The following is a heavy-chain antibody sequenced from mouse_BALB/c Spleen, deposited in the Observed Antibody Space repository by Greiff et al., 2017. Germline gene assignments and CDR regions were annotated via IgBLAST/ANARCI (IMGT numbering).Heavy chain of an antibody. Sequence: QVQLKESGPGLVQPSQSLSITCTVSGFSLTSYGVHWVRQSPGKGLEWLGVIWSGGSTDYNAAFISRLSISKDNSKSQVFFKMNSLQADDTAIYYCARKEIYYGYDGGSMDYWGQGTSVTVSS. CDR2: IWSGGST. D-gene: IGHD2-2*01. V-gene: IGHV2-4-1*01. CDR3: ARKEIYYGYDGGSMDY. CDR1: GFSLTSYG. J-gene: IGHJ4*01.